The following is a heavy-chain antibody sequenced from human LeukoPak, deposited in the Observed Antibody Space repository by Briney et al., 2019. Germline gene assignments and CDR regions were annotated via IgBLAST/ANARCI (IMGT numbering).Heavy chain of an antibody. J-gene: IGHJ5*01. CDR3: ARGRYSSSWYGS. V-gene: IGHV4-59*01. CDR2: IYYSGST. D-gene: IGHD6-13*01. Sequence: SETLSLTCTVSGGSISSYYWSWIRQPPGKGLEWISYIYYSGSTNYNPSLKSRVTISVDTSKNQFSLKLSSVSAADTAVYYCARGRYSSSWYGSWGPGTLVTVSS. CDR1: GGSISSYY.